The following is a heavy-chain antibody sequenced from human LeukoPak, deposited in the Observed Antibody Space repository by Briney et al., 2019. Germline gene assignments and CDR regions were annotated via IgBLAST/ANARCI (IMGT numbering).Heavy chain of an antibody. CDR3: ARQWELPQEGDYFDY. CDR1: GGSISSGDYY. CDR2: IYYSGST. Sequence: SQTLSLTCTVSGGSISSGDYYWSWIRQPPGKGLEWIGYIYYSGSTYYNPSLKSRVTISVDTSKNQFSLKLSSVTAADTAVYYCARQWELPQEGDYFDYWGQGTLVTVSS. V-gene: IGHV4-30-4*01. D-gene: IGHD1-26*01. J-gene: IGHJ4*02.